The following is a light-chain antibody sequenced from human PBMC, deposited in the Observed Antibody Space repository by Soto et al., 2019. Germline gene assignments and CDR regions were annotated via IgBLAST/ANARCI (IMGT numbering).Light chain of an antibody. Sequence: EIVLTQSPATLSLSPGERATLSCRASQSISSYLAWYQQKPGQAPRLLIYDASNRATGIPGRFSGSGSGTVYMLNISSQEPEVVVVYYCQQPSNWPGAFGEGTKVEIK. V-gene: IGKV3-11*01. J-gene: IGKJ4*01. CDR1: QSISSY. CDR2: DAS. CDR3: QQPSNWPGA.